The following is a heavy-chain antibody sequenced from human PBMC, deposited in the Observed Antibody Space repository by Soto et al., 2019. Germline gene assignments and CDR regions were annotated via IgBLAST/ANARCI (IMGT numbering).Heavy chain of an antibody. J-gene: IGHJ6*02. CDR2: IIPIFGTA. CDR1: GGTFSSYA. D-gene: IGHD2-15*01. V-gene: IGHV1-69*01. CDR3: ARVRDCSGGSCYEPHCYGRDV. Sequence: QVQLVQSGAEVKKPGSSVKVSCKASGGTFSSYAISWVRQAPGQGLEWMGGIIPIFGTANYAQKFQGRVTITADEATSRAYMELSSLRAEDTAVYYCARVRDCSGGSCYEPHCYGRDVCGQGTTFTVSS.